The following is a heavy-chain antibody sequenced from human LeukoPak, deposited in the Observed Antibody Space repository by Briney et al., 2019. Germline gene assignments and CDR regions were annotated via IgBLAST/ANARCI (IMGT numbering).Heavy chain of an antibody. CDR3: AKNRDNSDYPRDFDY. V-gene: IGHV3-30*02. CDR1: GFTFSSYG. D-gene: IGHD3-22*01. CDR2: IRHDGTYQ. J-gene: IGHJ4*02. Sequence: QPGGSLRLSCAAFGFTFSSYGMHWVRQTPGKGLEWVAFIRHDGTYQQYADSVKGRFTVSRDNSKDMVYLQMNSLRTEDTAVYYCAKNRDNSDYPRDFDYWGQGTLVTVSS.